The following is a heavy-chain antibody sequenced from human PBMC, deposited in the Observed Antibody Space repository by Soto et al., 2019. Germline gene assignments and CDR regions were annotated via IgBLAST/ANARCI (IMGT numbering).Heavy chain of an antibody. Sequence: GGSLRLSCSASGFAFSNAWINWVRQAPGKGLEWVGRIKSKGHGGTTDFAAPVRGRFAISRDDSRNLVYMQMNSLNTEDTAVYYCTTDSYTSVIVVRFDYWGHGTLVTVSS. J-gene: IGHJ4*01. D-gene: IGHD3-22*01. CDR2: IKSKGHGGTT. CDR1: GFAFSNAW. CDR3: TTDSYTSVIVVRFDY. V-gene: IGHV3-15*07.